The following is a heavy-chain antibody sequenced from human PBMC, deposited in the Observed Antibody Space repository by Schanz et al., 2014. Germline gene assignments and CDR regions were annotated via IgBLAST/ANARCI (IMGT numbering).Heavy chain of an antibody. CDR3: AKGRFGELSAFDI. CDR2: ISGSGGST. CDR1: GFAFSSYG. Sequence: EVQLLESGGGLVQPGGSLRLSCQASGFAFSSYGMNGLRQAPGKGLEWVSAISGSGGSTYYADPVKGRFTISRDNSKNTLYLQMNSLRAEDTAVYYCAKGRFGELSAFDIWGQGTMVTVSS. D-gene: IGHD3-10*01. J-gene: IGHJ3*02. V-gene: IGHV3-23*01.